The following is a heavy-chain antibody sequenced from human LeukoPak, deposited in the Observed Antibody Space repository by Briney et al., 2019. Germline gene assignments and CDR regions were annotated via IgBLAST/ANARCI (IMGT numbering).Heavy chain of an antibody. CDR2: IWSDGSNE. D-gene: IGHD2-15*01. J-gene: IGHJ5*02. Sequence: GGSLRLSCAASGFTFSNYGMHWVRQVPGKGLEWVAVIWSDGSNEYSTDSLKGRFTISRDNSKNTLYLQMNSLRAEDTAVYYCARQMSVFGGGDWLDPWGQGTLVTVSS. CDR1: GFTFSNYG. CDR3: ARQMSVFGGGDWLDP. V-gene: IGHV3-33*01.